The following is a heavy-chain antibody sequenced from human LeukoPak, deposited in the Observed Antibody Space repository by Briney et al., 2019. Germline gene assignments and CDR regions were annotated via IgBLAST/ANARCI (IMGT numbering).Heavy chain of an antibody. D-gene: IGHD3-22*01. J-gene: IGHJ5*02. Sequence: SETLSLTCAVYGGSFSGYYWSWLRQPPGKGLEWIGEINHSGSTNYNPSLTSRVTISVDTSKNQFSLELGSVTAADTAVYYCARGYYDSSGYLSYLRLNWFDPWGQGTLVTVSS. CDR2: INHSGST. V-gene: IGHV4-34*01. CDR1: GGSFSGYY. CDR3: ARGYYDSSGYLSYLRLNWFDP.